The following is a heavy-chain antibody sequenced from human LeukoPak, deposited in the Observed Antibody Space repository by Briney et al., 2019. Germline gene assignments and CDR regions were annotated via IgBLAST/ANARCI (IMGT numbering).Heavy chain of an antibody. Sequence: GGSLRLSCAASGFTFSSYWVSWVRQAPGKGLEWVANIKQDGSEKYYVDSVKGRFTISRDNAKNSLYLQMNSLRAEDTDVYYCARGGSGYYKSGGFDYWGQGTLVTVSS. D-gene: IGHD3-3*01. CDR3: ARGGSGYYKSGGFDY. CDR2: IKQDGSEK. CDR1: GFTFSSYW. J-gene: IGHJ4*02. V-gene: IGHV3-7*04.